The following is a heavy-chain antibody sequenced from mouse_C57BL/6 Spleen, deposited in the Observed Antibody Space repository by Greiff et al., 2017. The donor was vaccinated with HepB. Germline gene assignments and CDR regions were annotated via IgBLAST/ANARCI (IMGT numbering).Heavy chain of an antibody. CDR2: ISSGGSYT. J-gene: IGHJ4*01. CDR3: ARHAGPLYAMDY. CDR1: GFTFSSYG. V-gene: IGHV5-6*01. D-gene: IGHD6-1*01. Sequence: EVMLVESGGDLVKPGGSLKLSCAASGFTFSSYGMSWVRQTPDKRLEWVATISSGGSYTYYPDSVKGRFTISRDNAKNTLYLQMSSLKSEDTAMYYCARHAGPLYAMDYWGQGTSVTVSS.